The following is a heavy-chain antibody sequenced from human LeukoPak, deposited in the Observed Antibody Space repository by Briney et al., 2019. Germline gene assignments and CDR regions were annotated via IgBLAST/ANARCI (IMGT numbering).Heavy chain of an antibody. J-gene: IGHJ4*02. D-gene: IGHD6-13*01. CDR1: GGAISSSSFY. CDR3: AGGLAIRFDY. Sequence: SKTLSLTCTVSGGAISSSSFYWGWIRQPPGKGLEWIGTIYYTGSTFYSPSLKSRLTISVDTSKNQFSLKLSSVTAADTAVYYCAGGLAIRFDYWGRGTLVTVSS. V-gene: IGHV4-39*01. CDR2: IYYTGST.